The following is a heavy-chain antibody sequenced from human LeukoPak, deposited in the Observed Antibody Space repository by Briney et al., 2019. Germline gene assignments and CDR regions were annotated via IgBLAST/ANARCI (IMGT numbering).Heavy chain of an antibody. Sequence: GGSLRLSCAASGFTFSSYAMSWVRQAPGKGLEWVSAISGSSDSTYYADSVKGRFTISRDNSKNTLYLQMNSLRAEDTAVYYCAKDCGGDCYSHYWGQGTLVTVSS. D-gene: IGHD2-21*01. CDR1: GFTFSSYA. CDR2: ISGSSDST. CDR3: AKDCGGDCYSHY. V-gene: IGHV3-23*01. J-gene: IGHJ4*02.